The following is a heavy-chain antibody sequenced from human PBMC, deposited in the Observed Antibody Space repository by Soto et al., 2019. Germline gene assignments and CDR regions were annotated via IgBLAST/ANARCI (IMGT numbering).Heavy chain of an antibody. CDR1: GYTFTTFP. CDR3: ARGYTYGYPTDY. CDR2: INADTGDT. V-gene: IGHV1-3*01. Sequence: ASVKVSCKASGYTFTTFPMHWVRQAPGQRLEWMGWINADTGDTKYSQKFQDRVTITRDTSATTAYLELSSLRSEDTAVYYCARGYTYGYPTDYWGHGTLVTVSS. J-gene: IGHJ4*01. D-gene: IGHD5-18*01.